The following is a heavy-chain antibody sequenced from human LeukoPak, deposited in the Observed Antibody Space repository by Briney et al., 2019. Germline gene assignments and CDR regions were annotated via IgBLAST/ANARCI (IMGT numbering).Heavy chain of an antibody. CDR3: ARAMITFGGVIVFPRRYFDY. CDR2: INHSGST. D-gene: IGHD3-16*02. V-gene: IGHV4-34*01. J-gene: IGHJ4*02. CDR1: GGSFSGYY. Sequence: PSETLSLTCAVYGGSFSGYYWSWIRQPPGKGLEWIGEINHSGSTNYNPSLKSRVTISVDTSKNQFSLKLSSVTAADTAVYYCARAMITFGGVIVFPRRYFDYWGQGTLVTVSS.